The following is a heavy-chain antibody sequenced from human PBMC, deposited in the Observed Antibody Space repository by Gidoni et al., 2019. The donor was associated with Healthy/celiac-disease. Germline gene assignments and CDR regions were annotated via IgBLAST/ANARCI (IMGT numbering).Heavy chain of an antibody. D-gene: IGHD6-13*01. CDR2: IWYDGSNK. V-gene: IGHV3-33*01. Sequence: QVQLVESGGGVVQPGRSLRLSCAASGFTFSSYGMHWVRQAPGKGLEWVAVIWYDGSNKYYADSVKGRFTISRDNSKNTLYLQMNSLRAEDTAVYYCARDVAYSSSWYVTSPDYWGQGTLVTVSS. J-gene: IGHJ4*02. CDR3: ARDVAYSSSWYVTSPDY. CDR1: GFTFSSYG.